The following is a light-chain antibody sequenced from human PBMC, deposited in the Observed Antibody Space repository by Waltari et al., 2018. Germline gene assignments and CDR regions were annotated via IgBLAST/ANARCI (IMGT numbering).Light chain of an antibody. CDR1: QSVART. Sequence: EIVLTQSPGTLSLSPGERATLSCRASQSVARTLAWYQQKPGQAPRLLIYETSTRATGIPDRFSGSGFGTDFSLTISRLEPEDFAVYYCQKYGTIPATFGQGTKVEIK. V-gene: IGKV3-20*01. CDR3: QKYGTIPAT. J-gene: IGKJ1*01. CDR2: ETS.